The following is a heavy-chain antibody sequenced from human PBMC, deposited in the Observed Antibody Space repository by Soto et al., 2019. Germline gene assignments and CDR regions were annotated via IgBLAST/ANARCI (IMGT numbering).Heavy chain of an antibody. D-gene: IGHD1-26*01. V-gene: IGHV1-18*01. CDR2: ISVSNGNT. Sequence: HVQLVQSGAEVKKPAASVKVSCKASGYTFTTYGISWVRQAPGQELEWMGRISVSNGNTNYAQEHQGRVTMTTDTSTSTAYMELRSLRSDDTAVYYCARVVGALGLWFAPWGQGTLVTVSS. CDR1: GYTFTTYG. J-gene: IGHJ5*02. CDR3: ARVVGALGLWFAP.